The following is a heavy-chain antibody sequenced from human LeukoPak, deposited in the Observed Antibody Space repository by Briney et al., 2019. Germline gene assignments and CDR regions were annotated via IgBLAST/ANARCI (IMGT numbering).Heavy chain of an antibody. CDR1: GYTFTGPY. J-gene: IGHJ6*03. D-gene: IGHD3-22*01. CDR2: INPDSGDT. Sequence: ASAKVSCKASGYTFTGPYIHWVRKAPGQGLEWMGWINPDSGDTIYAQEFQGRLTMTRDTSITTVYMELSRLKSDDTAIYYCATVSTSIGHYYYMDVWGKGTTVTVSS. CDR3: ATVSTSIGHYYYMDV. V-gene: IGHV1-2*02.